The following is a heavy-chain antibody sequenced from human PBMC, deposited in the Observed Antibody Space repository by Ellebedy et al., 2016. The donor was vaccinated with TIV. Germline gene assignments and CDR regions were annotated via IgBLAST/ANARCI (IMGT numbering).Heavy chain of an antibody. CDR3: ARDVRGYYYDNSAYYNCFDY. Sequence: AASVKVSCKASGYTFTNFYIHWVRQAPGQGLEWMGIINHCAGGTTSAQEFQGRVTLTRDTSTHTVFMELGSLRSEDTAVYFCARDVRGYYYDNSAYYNCFDYWGQGTLITGSS. CDR1: GYTFTNFY. J-gene: IGHJ4*02. CDR2: INHCAGGT. D-gene: IGHD3-22*01. V-gene: IGHV1-46*01.